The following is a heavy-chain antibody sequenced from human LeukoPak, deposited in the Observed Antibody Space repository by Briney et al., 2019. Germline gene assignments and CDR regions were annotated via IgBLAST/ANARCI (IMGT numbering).Heavy chain of an antibody. J-gene: IGHJ3*02. CDR2: INHSGST. V-gene: IGHV4-34*01. Sequence: SETLSLTCAVYGGSFSGYYWSWIRQPPGKGLEWIGEINHSGSTYYNPSLKSRVTISVDTSKNQYSLKLSSVTAADTAVYYCARHLSIFGVVITIDAFDIWGQGTMVTVSS. D-gene: IGHD3-3*01. CDR3: ARHLSIFGVVITIDAFDI. CDR1: GGSFSGYY.